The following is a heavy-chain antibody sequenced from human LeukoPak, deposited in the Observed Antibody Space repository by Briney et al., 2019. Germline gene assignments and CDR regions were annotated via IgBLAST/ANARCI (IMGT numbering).Heavy chain of an antibody. J-gene: IGHJ4*02. Sequence: SETLPLTCAVYGGSFSGYYWSWIRQPPGKGLEWIGEINHSGSTNYNPSLKSRVTISVDTSKNQFSLKLSSVTAADTAVYYCARGRAVVVPAATPPYYFDYWGQGTLVTVSS. CDR1: GGSFSGYY. D-gene: IGHD2-2*01. V-gene: IGHV4-34*01. CDR2: INHSGST. CDR3: ARGRAVVVPAATPPYYFDY.